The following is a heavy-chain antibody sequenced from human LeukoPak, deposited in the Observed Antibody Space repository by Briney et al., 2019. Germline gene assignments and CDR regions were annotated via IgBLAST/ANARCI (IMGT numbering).Heavy chain of an antibody. CDR2: INHSGST. Sequence: PSETLSLTCAVYGESFSGYYWSWIRQPPGKGLEWIGEINHSGSTNYNPSLKSRVTMSVDTSKNQFSLKLSSVTAADTAVYYCARRLLALRLGEDDDYFDYWGQGTLVTVPS. J-gene: IGHJ4*02. V-gene: IGHV4-34*01. D-gene: IGHD3-16*01. CDR3: ARRLLALRLGEDDDYFDY. CDR1: GESFSGYY.